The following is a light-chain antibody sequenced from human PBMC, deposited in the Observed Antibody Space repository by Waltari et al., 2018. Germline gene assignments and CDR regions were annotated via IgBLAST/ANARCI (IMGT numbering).Light chain of an antibody. CDR1: QSVSSN. Sequence: EIVMTQSPATLSVSPGERATLSCRASQSVSSNLAWYQQKRGQAPRLLIYGASTRATGIPARFSGSGSGTEFTLTISSLQSEDFADYYCQQYNNWPPYTFGQGTKLEIK. V-gene: IGKV3-15*01. CDR2: GAS. CDR3: QQYNNWPPYT. J-gene: IGKJ2*01.